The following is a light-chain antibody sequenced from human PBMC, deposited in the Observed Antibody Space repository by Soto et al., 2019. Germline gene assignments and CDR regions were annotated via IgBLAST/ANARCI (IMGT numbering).Light chain of an antibody. CDR2: KAS. V-gene: IGKV1-5*03. J-gene: IGKJ2*03. Sequence: DIPMTQFPSTLSASVGDRVTITCRASQSLSDWLACYQQKPGKAPNLLIYKASSLETGVPSRFSGNGSGTEFTLTIPSLQPDDFATYYCQQYKSYAYSFGQGTKLQIK. CDR3: QQYKSYAYS. CDR1: QSLSDW.